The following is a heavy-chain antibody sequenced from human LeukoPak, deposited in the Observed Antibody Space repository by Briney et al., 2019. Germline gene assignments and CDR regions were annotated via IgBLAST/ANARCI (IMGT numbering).Heavy chain of an antibody. D-gene: IGHD1-26*01. CDR2: ISYDGSNK. J-gene: IGHJ4*02. V-gene: IGHV3-30-3*01. CDR1: GFTFSSYA. CDR3: ARDPSTLIVGALFDY. Sequence: PGRSLRLSCVASGFTFSSYAMHWVRQAPGKGLEWVAVISYDGSNKYYADSVKGRFTISRDNSKNTLYLQMNSLRAEDTAVYYCARDPSTLIVGALFDYWGQGTLVTVSS.